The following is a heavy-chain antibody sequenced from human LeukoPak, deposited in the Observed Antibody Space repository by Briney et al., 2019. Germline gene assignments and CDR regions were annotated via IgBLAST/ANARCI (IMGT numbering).Heavy chain of an antibody. CDR3: AKDTGSSGGGPFDY. CDR2: ISWNSGSI. Sequence: GGSLRLSCAASGFTFDDYAMLWVRQAPGKGLEWVSGISWNSGSIGYADSVKGRFTISRDNAKNSLYLQMNSLRAEDTALYYCAKDTGSSGGGPFDYWGQGTLVTVSS. J-gene: IGHJ4*02. D-gene: IGHD3-22*01. V-gene: IGHV3-9*01. CDR1: GFTFDDYA.